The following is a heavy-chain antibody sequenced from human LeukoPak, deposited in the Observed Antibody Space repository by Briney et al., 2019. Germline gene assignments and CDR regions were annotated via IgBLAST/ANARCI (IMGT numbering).Heavy chain of an antibody. CDR2: VYYSGRT. CDR3: ARGRLNFWSGYDKYYFDY. D-gene: IGHD3-3*01. CDR1: GGSISSSSYY. Sequence: SETLSLTCTVSGGSISSSSYYWGWIRQPPGKELQWIASVYYSGRTNYSPSLKSRVTISVDTSKNQFSLKLSSVTAADTAVYYCARGRLNFWSGYDKYYFDYWGQGTLVTVSS. V-gene: IGHV4-39*01. J-gene: IGHJ4*02.